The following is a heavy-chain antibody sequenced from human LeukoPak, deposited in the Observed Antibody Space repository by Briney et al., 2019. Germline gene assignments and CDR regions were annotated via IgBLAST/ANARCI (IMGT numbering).Heavy chain of an antibody. CDR3: AREGGYDKKFDY. Sequence: PSETLSLTCTVSGDSISSGDYYWSWLRQPAGKGLEWIGRIYISGSTNHNPSLKSRVTISVDTSKHQFSLKLSPVTAADTAVYYCAREGGYDKKFDYWGQGTLVTVSS. V-gene: IGHV4-61*02. CDR2: IYISGST. CDR1: GDSISSGDYY. J-gene: IGHJ4*02. D-gene: IGHD5-12*01.